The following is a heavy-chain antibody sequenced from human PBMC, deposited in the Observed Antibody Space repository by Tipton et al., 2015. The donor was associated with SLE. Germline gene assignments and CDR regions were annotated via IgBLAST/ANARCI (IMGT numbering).Heavy chain of an antibody. Sequence: GLVKPSETLSLTCTVSGGSISSGGYYWSWIRQHPGKDLELIGFIYQSGSTYYNPSLRSRVMISLDRSKNQFSLNLTSLTAADTAIYYCARDLKFLDYWGQGIHVTVSS. J-gene: IGHJ4*02. V-gene: IGHV4-31*03. CDR1: GGSISSGGYY. CDR2: IYQSGST. CDR3: ARDLKFLDY.